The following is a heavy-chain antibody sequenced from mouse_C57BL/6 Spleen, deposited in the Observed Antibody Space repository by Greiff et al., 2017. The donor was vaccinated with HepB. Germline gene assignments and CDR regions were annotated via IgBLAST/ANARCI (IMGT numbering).Heavy chain of an antibody. J-gene: IGHJ1*03. D-gene: IGHD1-1*01. CDR2: ISSGGDYI. CDR1: GFTFSSYA. CDR3: TSDPGTVGYFDV. V-gene: IGHV5-9-1*02. Sequence: EVKVVESGEGLVKPGGSLKLSCAASGFTFSSYAMSWVRQTPEKRLEWVAYISSGGDYIYYADTVKGRFTISRDNARNTLYLQMSYLKYEDTDMYDCTSDPGTVGYFDVWGTGTTVAVSS.